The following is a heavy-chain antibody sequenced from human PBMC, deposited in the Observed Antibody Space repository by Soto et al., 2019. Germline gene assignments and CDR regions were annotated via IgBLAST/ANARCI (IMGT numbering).Heavy chain of an antibody. CDR1: SDSISSYY. V-gene: IGHV4-59*01. D-gene: IGHD6-13*01. Sequence: SETLSLPCTVSSDSISSYYWSWIRQHPGKRLAWIGYISYSGSTAYNPSLKSRVTISGDTSKNQFSLKVSSATAADTAVYYCARGTSWQLPCDYWGQGTLVTVSS. J-gene: IGHJ4*02. CDR2: ISYSGST. CDR3: ARGTSWQLPCDY.